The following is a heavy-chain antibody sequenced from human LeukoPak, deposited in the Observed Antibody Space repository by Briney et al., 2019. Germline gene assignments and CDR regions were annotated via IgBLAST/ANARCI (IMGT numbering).Heavy chain of an antibody. CDR1: GGSISSSSYY. CDR3: ARGYSYDYYFDY. V-gene: IGHV4-39*07. D-gene: IGHD5-18*01. Sequence: SETLSLTCTVSGGSISSSSYYWGWIRQPPGKGLEWIGSIYYSGSTYYNPSLKSRVTISPDTSRNQFSLTLMSVTAADTAVYYCARGYSYDYYFDYWGQGTLVTVSA. J-gene: IGHJ4*02. CDR2: IYYSGST.